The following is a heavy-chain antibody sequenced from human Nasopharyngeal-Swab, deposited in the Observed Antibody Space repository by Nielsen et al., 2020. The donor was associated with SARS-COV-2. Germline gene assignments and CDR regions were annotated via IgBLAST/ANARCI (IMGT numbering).Heavy chain of an antibody. D-gene: IGHD3-10*01. CDR3: ARDTTGVLLWFGETGGHAPLYDP. CDR1: GYTFTSYA. Sequence: ASVKVSCKASGYTFTSYAMHWVRQAPGQRLEWMGWINAGNGNTKYSQKFQGRVTITRDTSASTAYMELSSLRSEDTAVYYCARDTTGVLLWFGETGGHAPLYDPWGQGTLVTVSS. J-gene: IGHJ5*02. CDR2: INAGNGNT. V-gene: IGHV1-3*01.